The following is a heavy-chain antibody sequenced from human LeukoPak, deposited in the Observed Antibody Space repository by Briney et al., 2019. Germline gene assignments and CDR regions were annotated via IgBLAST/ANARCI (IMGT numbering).Heavy chain of an antibody. V-gene: IGHV3-30*02. J-gene: IGHJ4*02. CDR3: AKGKNTGSYLSHVDY. Sequence: PGGSLRLSCAASGFTFSSYGMHWVRQAPGKGLEWVAFIRYDGSNKYYADSVKGRFTISRDNSKNTLYLQMNSLRTEDTALYYCAKGKNTGSYLSHVDYWGQGTLVTVSS. CDR2: IRYDGSNK. CDR1: GFTFSSYG. D-gene: IGHD3-10*01.